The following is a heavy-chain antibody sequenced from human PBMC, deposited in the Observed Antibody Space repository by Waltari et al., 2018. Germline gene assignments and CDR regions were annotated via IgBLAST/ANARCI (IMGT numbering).Heavy chain of an antibody. CDR2: IIPIFGTA. J-gene: IGHJ4*02. CDR3: ARDYFPDSSGYSSDY. V-gene: IGHV1-69*01. D-gene: IGHD3-22*01. CDR1: GGTVSIYA. Sequence: QVPLVQHGPAANKPRPSLTVSCKASGGTVSIYALCGVRHATGQGLEWMGGIIPIFGTANYAQKFQGRVTITADESTSTAYMELSSLRSEDTAVYYCARDYFPDSSGYSSDYWGQGTLVTVSS.